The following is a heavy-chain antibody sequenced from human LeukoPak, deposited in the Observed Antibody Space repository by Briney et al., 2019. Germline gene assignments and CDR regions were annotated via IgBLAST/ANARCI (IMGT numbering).Heavy chain of an antibody. CDR3: AIWDAGGGYLGY. CDR2: FDPEDGET. D-gene: IGHD3-16*02. J-gene: IGHJ4*02. V-gene: IGHV1-24*01. Sequence: ASVKVSCKVSGYTLTELSMHWVRQAPGKGLEWMGGFDPEDGETIYAQKFQGRVTMTEDTSTDTAYMELSSLRSEDTAVYYCAIWDAGGGYLGYWGQGTLVTVSS. CDR1: GYTLTELS.